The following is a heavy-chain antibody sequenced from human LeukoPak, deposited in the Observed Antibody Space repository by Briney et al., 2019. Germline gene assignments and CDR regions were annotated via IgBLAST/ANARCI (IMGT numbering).Heavy chain of an antibody. Sequence: PSETLSLTCTVSGGPITNYYWSWIRQSPGKGLEWIGYIYYSGNTNTNYNPSLKSRVTMSLDTSKNQFSLKLSSMTAADTAVYYCARELSADPWYYFDYWGQGTLVIVSS. D-gene: IGHD2-15*01. CDR3: ARELSADPWYYFDY. V-gene: IGHV4-59*01. J-gene: IGHJ4*02. CDR1: GGPITNYY. CDR2: IYYSGNTNT.